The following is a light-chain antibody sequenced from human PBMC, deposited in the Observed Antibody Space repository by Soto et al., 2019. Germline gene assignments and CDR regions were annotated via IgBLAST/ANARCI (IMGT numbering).Light chain of an antibody. V-gene: IGLV1-44*01. CDR2: SND. CDR3: VSWDDSLNRPV. J-gene: IGLJ2*01. CDR1: SSNVGGNA. Sequence: QSVLTQPPSESGTPGQGVTISCSGGSSNVGGNAVNWYLQLPGSAPKLLIYSNDQRPSGVPDRFSRSKSGSSATLAISGLQSDDESDYYCVSWDDSLNRPVFGGGTTLTVL.